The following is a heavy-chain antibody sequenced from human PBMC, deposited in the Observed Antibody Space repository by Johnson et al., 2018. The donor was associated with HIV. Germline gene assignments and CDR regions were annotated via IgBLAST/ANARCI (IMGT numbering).Heavy chain of an antibody. CDR2: INWNGGST. Sequence: VQLMESGGGVVRPGGSLRLSCAASGFTFDDYGMSWVRQAPGKGLEWVSGINWNGGSTGYADSVKGRFTISRDYAKNSLYLQMNSLRAEDTALYYCARDPAGHRDDAFDIWGQGTMVTVSS. CDR1: GFTFDDYG. V-gene: IGHV3-20*04. CDR3: ARDPAGHRDDAFDI. J-gene: IGHJ3*02.